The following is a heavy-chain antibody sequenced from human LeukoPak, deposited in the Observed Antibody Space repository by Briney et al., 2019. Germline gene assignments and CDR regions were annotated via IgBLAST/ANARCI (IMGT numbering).Heavy chain of an antibody. D-gene: IGHD6-19*01. CDR1: GFTVSSNY. CDR3: ARGGTPGYSSGRIDY. J-gene: IGHJ4*02. Sequence: GSLRLSCVASGFTVSSNYMSWVRQAPGKGQEWVSVIYSAGNTYYADSVKGRFTISRHNSENTLYLHMNSLRVEDTAVYFCARGGTPGYSSGRIDYWGQGTLVTVSS. CDR2: IYSAGNT. V-gene: IGHV3-53*04.